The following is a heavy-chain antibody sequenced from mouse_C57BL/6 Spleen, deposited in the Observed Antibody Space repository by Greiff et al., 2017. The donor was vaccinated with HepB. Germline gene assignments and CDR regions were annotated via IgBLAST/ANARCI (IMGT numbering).Heavy chain of an antibody. Sequence: VMLVESGPGLVQPSQSLSITCTVSGFSLTSYGVHWVRQSPGKGLEWLGVIWRGGSTDYNAAFMSRLSITKDNSKSQVFFKMNSLQADDTAIYYCAKKRDYYGFFDYWGQGTTLTVSS. J-gene: IGHJ2*01. CDR3: AKKRDYYGFFDY. CDR1: GFSLTSYG. V-gene: IGHV2-5*01. D-gene: IGHD1-1*01. CDR2: IWRGGST.